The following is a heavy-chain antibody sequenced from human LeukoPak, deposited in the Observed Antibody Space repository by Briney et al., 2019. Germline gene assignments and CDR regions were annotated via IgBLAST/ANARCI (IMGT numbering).Heavy chain of an antibody. CDR3: VRDPSGSGFAFDS. D-gene: IGHD1-1*01. CDR1: GFTFSSYA. J-gene: IGHJ4*02. Sequence: PGGSLRLSCAASGFTFSSYAMHWVRQAPGKGLEWVAVISYDGSNKYYADSVKGRFTTSRDNSKNTLYLQMNSLRAEDTAVYYCVRDPSGSGFAFDSWGQGALVTVSS. CDR2: ISYDGSNK. V-gene: IGHV3-30-3*01.